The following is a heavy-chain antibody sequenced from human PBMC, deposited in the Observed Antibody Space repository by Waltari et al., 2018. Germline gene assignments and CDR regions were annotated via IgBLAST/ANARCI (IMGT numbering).Heavy chain of an antibody. Sequence: QVQLVESGGGVVQPGRSLRLSCAASGFTFSSYAMHGVRQAPGKGLGWVAVISYDGSNKYYADSVKGRFTISRDNSKNTLYLQMNSLRAEDTAVYYCARGGADFDYWGQGTLVTVSS. V-gene: IGHV3-30*01. CDR2: ISYDGSNK. CDR1: GFTFSSYA. J-gene: IGHJ4*02. CDR3: ARGGADFDY.